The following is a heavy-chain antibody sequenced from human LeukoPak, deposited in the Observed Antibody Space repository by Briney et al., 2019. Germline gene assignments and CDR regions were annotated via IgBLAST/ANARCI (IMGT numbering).Heavy chain of an antibody. CDR2: INPNRGGT. Sequence: ASVKVSCTASGYTFTRYDMHWVRQAPGQGLEWMGCINPNRGGTNYAQKFKGRFTITRDTFINTLYMELSSLRSDDTAVYYCASGLGYDFWSGYGEWGQGPLVTVSS. V-gene: IGHV1-2*02. CDR3: ASGLGYDFWSGYGE. CDR1: GYTFTRYD. J-gene: IGHJ4*02. D-gene: IGHD3-3*01.